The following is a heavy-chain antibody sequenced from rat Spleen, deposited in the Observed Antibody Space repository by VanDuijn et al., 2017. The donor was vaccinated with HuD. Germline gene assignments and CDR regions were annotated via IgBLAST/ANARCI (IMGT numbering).Heavy chain of an antibody. D-gene: IGHD1-9*01. J-gene: IGHJ3*01. CDR2: ITNTGGST. Sequence: EVQLVESGGGLVQPGRSLKLSCVASGFTFNNYWMTWIRQAPGKGLEWVASITNTGGSTYYPDSVKGRFTISRDNAKSTLYLQMNSLRSEDTATYYCTREDYGYNLKWFAYWGQGTLVTVSS. CDR1: GFTFNNYW. CDR3: TREDYGYNLKWFAY. V-gene: IGHV5-31*01.